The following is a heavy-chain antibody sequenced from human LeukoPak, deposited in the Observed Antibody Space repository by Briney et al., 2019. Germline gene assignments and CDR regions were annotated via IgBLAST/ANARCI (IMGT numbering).Heavy chain of an antibody. D-gene: IGHD4-17*01. CDR3: ARDRGYGDYLLFDY. CDR2: IIPIFGTA. V-gene: IGHV1-69*06. CDR1: GGTFSSYA. J-gene: IGHJ4*02. Sequence: GSSVKFSCKASGGTFSSYAISWVRQAPGQGLEWMGWIIPIFGTANYAQKFQSRVTITADKSTSTAYMELSSLRSEDTAVYYCARDRGYGDYLLFDYWGQGTLVSVSS.